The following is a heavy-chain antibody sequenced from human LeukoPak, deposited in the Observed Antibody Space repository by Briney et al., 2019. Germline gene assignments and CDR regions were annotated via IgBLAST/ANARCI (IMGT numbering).Heavy chain of an antibody. CDR1: GFTFSSYS. CDR3: ARDVGARWEYQLLHPNWFDP. CDR2: ISSSSSYI. Sequence: GGSLRLSCAASGFTFSSYSMNWVRQAPGKGLEWVSSISSSSSYIYYADSVKGRFTISRDNAKNSLYLQMNSLRAEDTAVYYCARDVGARWEYQLLHPNWFDPWGQGTLVTVSS. J-gene: IGHJ5*02. D-gene: IGHD2-2*01. V-gene: IGHV3-21*01.